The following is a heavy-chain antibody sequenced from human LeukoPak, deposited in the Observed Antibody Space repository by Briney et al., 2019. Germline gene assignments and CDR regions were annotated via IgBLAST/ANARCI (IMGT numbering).Heavy chain of an antibody. V-gene: IGHV3-30*02. J-gene: IGHJ4*02. CDR3: AKDQYSSSYYFDY. CDR1: GFTFSSYG. Sequence: PGGSLRLSCAASGFTFSSYGMHWVRQAPGKGLEWVAFIRYDGINKYYADSVKGRFTISRDNSKNALYLQMNSLRAEDTAVYYCAKDQYSSSYYFDYWGQGTLVTVSS. D-gene: IGHD6-6*01. CDR2: IRYDGINK.